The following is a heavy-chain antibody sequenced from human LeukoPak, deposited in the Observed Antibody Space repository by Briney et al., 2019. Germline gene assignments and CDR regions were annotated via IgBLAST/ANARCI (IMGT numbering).Heavy chain of an antibody. CDR1: GGSISSGSYY. CDR2: IYTSGST. V-gene: IGHV4-61*02. CDR3: ARDREVGATGYYFDY. D-gene: IGHD1-26*01. Sequence: PSETLSLTCTVFGGSISSGSYYWSWIRQPAGKGLEWIGRIYTSGSTTYNSSLKSRVTISLDTSRNHFSLRLSSVTAADTAVYYCARDREVGATGYYFDYWGQGTLVTVSS. J-gene: IGHJ4*02.